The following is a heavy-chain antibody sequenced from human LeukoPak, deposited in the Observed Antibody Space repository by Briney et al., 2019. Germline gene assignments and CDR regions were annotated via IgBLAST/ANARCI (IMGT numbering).Heavy chain of an antibody. J-gene: IGHJ1*01. CDR2: IYHSGST. V-gene: IGHV4-59*01. CDR3: ARGGAARLHFQN. Sequence: SETLSLICTVSGASISSYYWSWIRQPPGKGLEWIGYIYHSGSTNYNPSLQSRVTISVDTSKNQFSLNLNSVTAADTAVYYCARGGAARLHFQNWGQGTLVTVSS. D-gene: IGHD6-6*01. CDR1: GASISSYY.